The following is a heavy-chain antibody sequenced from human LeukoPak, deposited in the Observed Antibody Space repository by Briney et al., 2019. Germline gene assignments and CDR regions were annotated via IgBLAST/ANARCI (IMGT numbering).Heavy chain of an antibody. CDR3: ARVHSSGWYFNWFDP. J-gene: IGHJ5*02. V-gene: IGHV4-39*07. Sequence: SETLSLTCTVSGGSISSYYWGWIRQPPGKGLEWIGSIYYSGSTYYNPSLKSRVTISVDTSKNQFSLKLSSVTAADTAVYYCARVHSSGWYFNWFDPWGQGTLVTVSS. CDR1: GGSISSYY. D-gene: IGHD6-19*01. CDR2: IYYSGST.